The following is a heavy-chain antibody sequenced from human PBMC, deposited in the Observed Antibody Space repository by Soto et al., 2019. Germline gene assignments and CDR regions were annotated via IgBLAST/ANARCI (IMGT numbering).Heavy chain of an antibody. Sequence: ASVKVSCKASGGTFSSYAISWVRQAPGQGLEWMGGIIPIFGTANYAQKFQGRVTITADESTSTAYMELSSLRSEDTAVYYCAREEVGRPAAIFTPAYYYYGMDVWGQGTTVTVSS. CDR2: IIPIFGTA. D-gene: IGHD2-2*01. J-gene: IGHJ6*02. CDR3: AREEVGRPAAIFTPAYYYYGMDV. CDR1: GGTFSSYA. V-gene: IGHV1-69*13.